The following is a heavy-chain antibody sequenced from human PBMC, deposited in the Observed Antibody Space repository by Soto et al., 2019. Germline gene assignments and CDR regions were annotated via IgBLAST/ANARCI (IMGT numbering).Heavy chain of an antibody. Sequence: QVRLVQSGAEVKKPGSSVKVSCKASGGTFSSYTFTWVRQAPGQGLEWMGGIIPMFGIVNYAQKFQGRVTITADESTSIAYMALTSXSSEDTAIYYCARHYDILTAYSIWGQGTMVTVS. CDR1: GGTFSSYT. V-gene: IGHV1-69*01. D-gene: IGHD3-9*01. CDR2: IIPMFGIV. CDR3: ARHYDILTAYSI. J-gene: IGHJ3*02.